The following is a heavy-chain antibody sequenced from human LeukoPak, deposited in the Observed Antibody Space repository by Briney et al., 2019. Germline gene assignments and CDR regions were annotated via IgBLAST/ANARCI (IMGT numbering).Heavy chain of an antibody. CDR3: ARGSQGYCSSTSCSFDY. V-gene: IGHV4-34*01. Sequence: RSETLSLTCAVYGGSFSGYYWSWIRQPPGKGLEWIGEINHSGSTNYNPSLKSRVTISVDTSKNQFSLKLSSVTAADTAVYYCARGSQGYCSSTSCSFDYWGQGTLVTVSS. J-gene: IGHJ4*02. CDR1: GGSFSGYY. D-gene: IGHD2-2*01. CDR2: INHSGST.